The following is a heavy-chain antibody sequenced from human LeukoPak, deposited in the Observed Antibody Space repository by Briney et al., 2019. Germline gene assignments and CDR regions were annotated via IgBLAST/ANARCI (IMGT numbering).Heavy chain of an antibody. D-gene: IGHD1-26*01. CDR2: INSDGSST. CDR3: ARPRGSYYYDAFDI. J-gene: IGHJ3*02. V-gene: IGHV3-74*01. Sequence: PGGSLRLSCAASGFTFSSYWMHWVRQAPGKGLVWVSRINSDGSSTSYADSVKGRFTISRDNAKKTVYLQMNSLRAEDTAVYYCARPRGSYYYDAFDIWGQGTMVTVSS. CDR1: GFTFSSYW.